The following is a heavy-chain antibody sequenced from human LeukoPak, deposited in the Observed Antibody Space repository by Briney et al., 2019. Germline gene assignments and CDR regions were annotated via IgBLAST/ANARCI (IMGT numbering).Heavy chain of an antibody. Sequence: PSETLSLTCTVSGGSISSGGHSWSWIRQPPGKGLEWIGYIYHSGSGSTNYNPSLKSRVTISVDTSKNQFSLKLSSVTAADTAVYYCARVGHYGSGIYYYYYGMDVWGQGTTVTVSS. CDR3: ARVGHYGSGIYYYYYGMDV. CDR2: IYHSGSGST. J-gene: IGHJ6*02. V-gene: IGHV4-61*08. D-gene: IGHD3-10*01. CDR1: GGSISSGGHS.